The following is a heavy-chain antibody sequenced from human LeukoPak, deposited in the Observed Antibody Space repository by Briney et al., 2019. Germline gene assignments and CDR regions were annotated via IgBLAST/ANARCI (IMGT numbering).Heavy chain of an antibody. CDR2: IYSGGST. J-gene: IGHJ4*02. D-gene: IGHD2-15*01. CDR3: ARDQGSYCSGGSCYSGFDY. CDR1: GFTVSSNY. V-gene: IGHV3-53*01. Sequence: GGSLRLSCAASGFTVSSNYMSWVRQAPGKGLEWVSVIYSGGSTYYADSVKGRFTISRDNSKDTLYLQMNSLRAEDTAVYYCARDQGSYCSGGSCYSGFDYWGQGTLVTVSS.